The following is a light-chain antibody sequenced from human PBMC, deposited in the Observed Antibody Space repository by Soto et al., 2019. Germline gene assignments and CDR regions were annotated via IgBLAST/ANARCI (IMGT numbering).Light chain of an antibody. V-gene: IGKV3-20*01. CDR2: GAS. Sequence: EIVLTQSPGTLSLSPGERATLSCRASHSVSSSYLAWYQQKPGQAPRLLIYGASSRATGIPDRFSGSGSGTDFTLTISSLEPEDLPVYYCQQYGSSPPITFGQGTRLEIK. J-gene: IGKJ5*01. CDR3: QQYGSSPPIT. CDR1: HSVSSSY.